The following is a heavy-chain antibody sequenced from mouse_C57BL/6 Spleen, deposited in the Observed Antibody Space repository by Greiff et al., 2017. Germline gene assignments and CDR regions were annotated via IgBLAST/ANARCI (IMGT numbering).Heavy chain of an antibody. Sequence: QVQLQQPGAELVKPGASVKMSCKASGYTFTSYWITWVKQRPGQGLEWIGDIYPGSGSTNYNEKFKSKDTLTVDTSSSTAYMQLSSLTSEDSAVYYCARAEGFPSFYAMDYWGQGTSVTVSS. CDR2: IYPGSGST. CDR1: GYTFTSYW. V-gene: IGHV1-55*01. D-gene: IGHD6-1*01. CDR3: ARAEGFPSFYAMDY. J-gene: IGHJ4*01.